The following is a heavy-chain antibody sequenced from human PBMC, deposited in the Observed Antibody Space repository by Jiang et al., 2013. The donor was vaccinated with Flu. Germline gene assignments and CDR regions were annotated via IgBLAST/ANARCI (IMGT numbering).Heavy chain of an antibody. J-gene: IGHJ5*02. Sequence: EVKKPGSSVKVSCKASGGTFSSYAISWVRQAPGQGLEWMGRIIPILGIANYAQKFQGRVTITADKSTSTAYMELSSLRSEDTAVYYCATSGYTSRFDPWGQGTLVTVSS. V-gene: IGHV1-69*04. D-gene: IGHD5-24*01. CDR1: GGTFSSYA. CDR2: IIPILGIA. CDR3: ATSGYTSRFDP.